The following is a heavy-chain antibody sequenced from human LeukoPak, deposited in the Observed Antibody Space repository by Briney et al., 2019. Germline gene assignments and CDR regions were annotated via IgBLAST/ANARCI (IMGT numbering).Heavy chain of an antibody. Sequence: GGSLRLSCAASGFTFSGYGTHWVRQAPGKELEWVAFIRYDGTNKYYADSVKGRFTISRDNSKNTLYLQMNSLRAEDTALYYCAKGYSSSWSYPLDAFDIWGQGTMVTVSS. D-gene: IGHD6-13*01. J-gene: IGHJ3*02. CDR2: IRYDGTNK. CDR3: AKGYSSSWSYPLDAFDI. CDR1: GFTFSGYG. V-gene: IGHV3-30*02.